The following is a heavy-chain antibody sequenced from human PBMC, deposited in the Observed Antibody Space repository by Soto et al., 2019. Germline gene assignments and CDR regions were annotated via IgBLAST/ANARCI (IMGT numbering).Heavy chain of an antibody. J-gene: IGHJ3*02. CDR2: IKQDGSEK. Sequence: GGSLRLSCAASGFTFSSYWMSWVRQAPGKGLEWVANIKQDGSEKYYVDSVKGRFTISRDNAKNSLYLQMNSLRAEDTAVYYCARAQSGGNIKGAFDIWGQGTMVTVSS. CDR3: ARAQSGGNIKGAFDI. D-gene: IGHD2-15*01. V-gene: IGHV3-7*01. CDR1: GFTFSSYW.